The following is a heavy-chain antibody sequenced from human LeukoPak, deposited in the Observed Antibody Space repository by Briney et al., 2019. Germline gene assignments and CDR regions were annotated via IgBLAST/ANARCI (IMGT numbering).Heavy chain of an antibody. D-gene: IGHD1-26*01. J-gene: IGHJ3*01. V-gene: IGHV3-66*01. CDR3: ARDLGTGS. Sequence: GGSLRLSCAASGFTFSSYGMNWVCQAPGKGLEWVSVIYSGGSAYYADSVKGRFTISRDNSKNTLYLQMNSLRAEGTAVYYCARDLGTGSWGQGTMVTVSS. CDR1: GFTFSSYG. CDR2: IYSGGSA.